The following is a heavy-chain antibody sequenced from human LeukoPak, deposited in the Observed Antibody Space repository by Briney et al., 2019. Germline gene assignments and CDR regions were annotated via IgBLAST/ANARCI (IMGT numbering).Heavy chain of an antibody. D-gene: IGHD2-2*01. V-gene: IGHV1-2*06. CDR1: GYTFTGYY. CDR3: ATLGYCSSTSCYSPQGSAFDI. CDR2: INPNSGGT. Sequence: ASVKVSCKASGYTFTGYYMHWVRQAPGQGLEWMGRINPNSGGTNYAQKFQGRVTMTRDTSISTAYMELSRLRSEDTAVYYCATLGYCSSTSCYSPQGSAFDIWGQGTMVTVSS. J-gene: IGHJ3*02.